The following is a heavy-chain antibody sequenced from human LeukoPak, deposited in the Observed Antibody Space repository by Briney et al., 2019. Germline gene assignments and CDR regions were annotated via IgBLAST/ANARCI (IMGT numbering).Heavy chain of an antibody. V-gene: IGHV3-23*01. CDR2: VGGDEKT. Sequence: GGXXRXSXAXXGXXLSGNAXSWVRQVPGGGLEWVSGVGGDEKTHYADFVRGRFTISRDNARNTVFLQMNSLTVEDAAVYYCAKDLSWWVTADYWGQGVLVTVSS. CDR3: AKDLSWWVTADY. J-gene: IGHJ4*02. D-gene: IGHD2-21*02. CDR1: GXXLSGNA.